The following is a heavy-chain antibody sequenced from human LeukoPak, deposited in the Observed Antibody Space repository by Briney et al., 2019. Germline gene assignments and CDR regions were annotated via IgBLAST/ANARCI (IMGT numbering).Heavy chain of an antibody. Sequence: GASVKVSCKASGYTFTSYGISWVRQAPGQGLEWMGWISAYNGNTNYAQKLQGRVTMTTDTSTSTAYMELRSLRSDDTAVHYCAKSSLNPSWNYVLDYWGQGTLVTVSS. V-gene: IGHV1-18*01. CDR3: AKSSLNPSWNYVLDY. D-gene: IGHD1-7*01. J-gene: IGHJ4*02. CDR1: GYTFTSYG. CDR2: ISAYNGNT.